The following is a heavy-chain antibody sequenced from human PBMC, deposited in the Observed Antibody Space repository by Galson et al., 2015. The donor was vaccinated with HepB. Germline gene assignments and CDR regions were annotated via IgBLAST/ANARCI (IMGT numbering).Heavy chain of an antibody. Sequence: SLRLSCAASGFTFSSYWMSWVRQAPGKGLEWVANIKQDGSEKYYVDSVKGRFTISRDNAKNSLYLQMNSLRAEDTAVYYCARAIRYCSSTSCYPSYYFDYWGQGTLVTVSS. D-gene: IGHD2-2*01. J-gene: IGHJ4*02. CDR1: GFTFSSYW. V-gene: IGHV3-7*03. CDR3: ARAIRYCSSTSCYPSYYFDY. CDR2: IKQDGSEK.